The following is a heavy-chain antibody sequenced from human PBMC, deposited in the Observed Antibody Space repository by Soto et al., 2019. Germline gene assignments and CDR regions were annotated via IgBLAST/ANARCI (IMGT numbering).Heavy chain of an antibody. CDR2: IWYDGSNK. CDR3: ARDQQWLVRFYFDF. V-gene: IGHV3-33*01. Sequence: SGGSLRLSCAASGFTSSSYGMHWVRQAPGKGLEWVAVIWYDGSNKYYADSVKGRFTISRDNSKNTLYLQMNSLRAEDTAVYYCARDQQWLVRFYFDFWGQGTLVTVSS. D-gene: IGHD6-19*01. J-gene: IGHJ4*02. CDR1: GFTSSSYG.